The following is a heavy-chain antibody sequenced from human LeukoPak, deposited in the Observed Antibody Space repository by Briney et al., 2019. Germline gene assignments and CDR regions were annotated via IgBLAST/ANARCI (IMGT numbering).Heavy chain of an antibody. J-gene: IGHJ2*01. CDR1: GGSFSGYY. Sequence: SETLSLTCAVYGGSFSGYYWSWIRQPPGMGLEWIGSIYHSGTTYSNPSLKSRVTISVDTSKNQFSLKVSSVAAADTAVYYCARYESSAYGIDVWGRGTLVTVSS. D-gene: IGHD3-22*01. V-gene: IGHV4-34*01. CDR2: IYHSGTT. CDR3: ARYESSAYGIDV.